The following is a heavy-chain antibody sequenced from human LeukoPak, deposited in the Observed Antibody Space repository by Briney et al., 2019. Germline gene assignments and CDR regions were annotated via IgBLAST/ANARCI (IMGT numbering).Heavy chain of an antibody. Sequence: PGGSLRLSCAASGFTFSNYAMHWVRQAPGKGLEWVAVISYDGFNKYYSDSVKGRFTISRDNSKNTLYLQMNSLRGEDTAVYYCARAEVLLWFGELSTEPINDAFDIWGQGTMVAVSS. CDR2: ISYDGFNK. V-gene: IGHV3-30-3*01. CDR1: GFTFSNYA. D-gene: IGHD3-10*01. CDR3: ARAEVLLWFGELSTEPINDAFDI. J-gene: IGHJ3*02.